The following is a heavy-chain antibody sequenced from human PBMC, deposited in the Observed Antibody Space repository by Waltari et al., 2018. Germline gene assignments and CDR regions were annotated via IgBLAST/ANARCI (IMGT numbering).Heavy chain of an antibody. CDR1: GPTFRRYW. CDR3: ASHRPGGLGMDV. CDR2: NKSDGGGT. Sequence: EMQLVESGGGVVQPGGCLRLSCAASGPTFRRYWMHWVRQAPGKGLVWGSRNKSDGGGTTYADSVRGRFTTSRDNAKNTLFLQMNSPRGEDTAVYYCASHRPGGLGMDVWGQGTTVIVSS. J-gene: IGHJ6*02. V-gene: IGHV3-74*01.